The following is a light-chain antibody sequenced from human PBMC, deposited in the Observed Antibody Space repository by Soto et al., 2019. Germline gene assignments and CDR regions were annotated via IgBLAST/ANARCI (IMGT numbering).Light chain of an antibody. CDR2: YDD. J-gene: IGLJ1*01. CDR1: SSNIGSNA. V-gene: IGLV1-36*01. Sequence: QSVLTQPPSVSEAPRQRVTISCSGSSSNIGSNAVNWYQQFPGQAPKIVIYYDDLLTSGVSDRFSGSKSGISASLAISDLQSDDEADYYCAAWDDNLNAYVFGPGTKVTVL. CDR3: AAWDDNLNAYV.